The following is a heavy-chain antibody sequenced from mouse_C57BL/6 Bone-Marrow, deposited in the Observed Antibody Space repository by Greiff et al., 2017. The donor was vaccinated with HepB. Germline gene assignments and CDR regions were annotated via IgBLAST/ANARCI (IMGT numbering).Heavy chain of an antibody. CDR2: INPNNGGT. CDR1: GYTLTDYY. J-gene: IGHJ3*01. CDR3: ARGYYGSSYGFAY. Sequence: EVQLQQSGPELVKPGASVKISCKASGYTLTDYYMNWVKQSHGKSLEWIGDINPNNGGTSYNQKFKGKATLTVDKSSSTAYMELRSLTSEDSAVYYCARGYYGSSYGFAYWGQGTLVTVSA. V-gene: IGHV1-26*01. D-gene: IGHD1-1*01.